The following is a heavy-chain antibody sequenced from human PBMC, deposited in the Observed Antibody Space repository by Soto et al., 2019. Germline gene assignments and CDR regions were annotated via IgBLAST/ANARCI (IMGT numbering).Heavy chain of an antibody. V-gene: IGHV1-2*04. CDR3: ARVPSTGNYYGMDV. CDR1: GYTFTGYY. CDR2: INPNSGGT. Sequence: ASVKVSCKASGYTFTGYYMHWVRQAPGQGLEWMGWINPNSGGTNYAQKFQGWVTMTRDTSISTAYMELSRLRSDDTAVYYCARVPSTGNYYGMDVWGQGTTVTVSS. J-gene: IGHJ6*02. D-gene: IGHD1-1*01.